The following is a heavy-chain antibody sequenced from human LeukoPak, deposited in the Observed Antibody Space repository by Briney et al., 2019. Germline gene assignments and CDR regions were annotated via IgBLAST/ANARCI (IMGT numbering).Heavy chain of an antibody. CDR1: GGSISSGGYY. V-gene: IGHV4-61*08. CDR3: ARVGAVAVAFDI. J-gene: IGHJ3*02. CDR2: IYYSGST. Sequence: SQTLSLTCTVSGGSISSGGYYWSWIRQPPGKGLEWIGYIYYSGSTNYNPSLKSRVTISVDTSKNQFSLKLSSVTAADTAVYYCARVGAVAVAFDIWGQGTMVTVSS. D-gene: IGHD6-19*01.